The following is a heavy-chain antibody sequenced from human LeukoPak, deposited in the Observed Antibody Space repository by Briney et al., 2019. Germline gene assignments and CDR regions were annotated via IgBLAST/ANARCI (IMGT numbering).Heavy chain of an antibody. CDR3: ARWRSADAFDI. V-gene: IGHV3-30*03. D-gene: IGHD2-15*01. Sequence: GGSLRLSCAASGFTFSSYGMHWVRQAPGKGLEWVAVISYDGSNKYYADSVRGRFTISRDNSKNTLYLQMNSLRAEDTAVYYCARWRSADAFDIWGQGTMVTVSS. CDR2: ISYDGSNK. J-gene: IGHJ3*02. CDR1: GFTFSSYG.